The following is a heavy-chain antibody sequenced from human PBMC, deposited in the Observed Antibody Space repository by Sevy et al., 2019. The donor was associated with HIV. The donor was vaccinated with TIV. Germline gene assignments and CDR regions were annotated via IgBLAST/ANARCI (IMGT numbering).Heavy chain of an antibody. V-gene: IGHV3-30-3*01. D-gene: IGHD2-2*01. Sequence: GGSLRLSCAASGFTFSSYAMHWVRQAPGKGLEWVAVISYDGSNKYYANSVKGRFTISRDNSKNTLYLQMNSLRAEDTAVYYCARDEAMDYWGQGTLVTVSS. CDR1: GFTFSSYA. CDR3: ARDEAMDY. CDR2: ISYDGSNK. J-gene: IGHJ4*02.